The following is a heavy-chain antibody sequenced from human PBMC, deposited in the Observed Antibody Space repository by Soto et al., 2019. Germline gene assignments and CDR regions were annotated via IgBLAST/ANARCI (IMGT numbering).Heavy chain of an antibody. J-gene: IGHJ4*02. CDR3: ASNYYDSSGYYDDYFDY. CDR1: GGTFSSYA. Sequence: GASVKVSCKASGGTFSSYAISWVRQAPGQGLEWMGGIIPIFGTANYAQKFQGRVTITADESTSTAYMELSSLRSEDTAVYYCASNYYDSSGYYDDYFDYWGRGTLVTVSS. V-gene: IGHV1-69*13. D-gene: IGHD3-22*01. CDR2: IIPIFGTA.